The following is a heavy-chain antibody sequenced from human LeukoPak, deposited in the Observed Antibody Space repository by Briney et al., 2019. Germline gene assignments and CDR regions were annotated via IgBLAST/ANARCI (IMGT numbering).Heavy chain of an antibody. CDR1: GYIFTSYA. CDR3: ARDRWGYYDSSAYWGPLYYFDY. CDR2: INIGNGNT. J-gene: IGHJ4*02. Sequence: ASVKVSCKASGYIFTSYAMHWVRQAPGQRLEWMGWINIGNGNTKYSQKFQGRVTITRDTSASTVYMELSSLKSEDTAVYYCARDRWGYYDSSAYWGPLYYFDYWGQGTLVTVSS. D-gene: IGHD3-22*01. V-gene: IGHV1-3*04.